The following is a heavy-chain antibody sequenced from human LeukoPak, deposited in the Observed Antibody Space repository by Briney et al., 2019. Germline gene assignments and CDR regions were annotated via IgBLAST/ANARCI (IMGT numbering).Heavy chain of an antibody. Sequence: KPSETLSLTCTVSGGSIDTGGYFWSWIRQHPGKGLEWIGYIYYSGSTDYNPSLKSRVTISADTSKNQFSLELTSVTAADTAVYYCANRLALTAFDIRGQGTMVTVSS. J-gene: IGHJ3*02. V-gene: IGHV4-31*03. CDR2: IYYSGST. CDR1: GGSIDTGGYF. CDR3: ANRLALTAFDI.